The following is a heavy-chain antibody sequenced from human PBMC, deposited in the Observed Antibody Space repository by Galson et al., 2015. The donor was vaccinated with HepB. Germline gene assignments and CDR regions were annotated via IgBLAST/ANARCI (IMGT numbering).Heavy chain of an antibody. CDR1: GLTVSDAW. CDR3: TREFQQEGLTIFGPYYYPYMDV. CDR2: IKRESDGGTT. J-gene: IGHJ6*03. D-gene: IGHD3-3*01. Sequence: SLRLSCAASGLTVSDAWMSWVRQAPGKGLEWVGRIKRESDGGTTDYAAHVEGRFTISRDDSINTLDLQMNSLKTEDTAVYYCTREFQQEGLTIFGPYYYPYMDVWGKGTTVTVSS. V-gene: IGHV3-15*01.